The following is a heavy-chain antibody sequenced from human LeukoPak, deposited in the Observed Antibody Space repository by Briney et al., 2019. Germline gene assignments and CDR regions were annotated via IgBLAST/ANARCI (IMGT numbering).Heavy chain of an antibody. CDR1: GFTVSSNY. D-gene: IGHD3-22*01. CDR3: AIPGSAHYPAPFDF. CDR2: ISSSSSTI. Sequence: GGPLRLSCAASGFTVSSNYMSWIRQAPGKGLEWVSYISSSSSTIYYADSVKGRFTISRDESKNTLYLQMNSLRAEDTAVYYCAIPGSAHYPAPFDFWGQGTLVTVSS. V-gene: IGHV3-11*01. J-gene: IGHJ4*02.